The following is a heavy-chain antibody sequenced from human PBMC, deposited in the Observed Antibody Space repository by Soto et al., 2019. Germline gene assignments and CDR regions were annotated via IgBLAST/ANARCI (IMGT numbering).Heavy chain of an antibody. J-gene: IGHJ5*02. V-gene: IGHV3-21*01. Sequence: RGSLRLSCSISGFTFSSYSMTWVRQAPGKGLEWVASISSSSSSTYYADSVRGRFTISRDNAKNSLFLEMNTLRAEDTAVYLCWRDLGWFDPWGQGTLVTVSS. CDR1: GFTFSSYS. CDR3: WRDLGWFDP. CDR2: ISSSSSST.